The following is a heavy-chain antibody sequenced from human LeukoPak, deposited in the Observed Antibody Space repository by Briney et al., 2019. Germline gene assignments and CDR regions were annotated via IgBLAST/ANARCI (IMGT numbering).Heavy chain of an antibody. V-gene: IGHV4-39*07. CDR2: IYYSGST. Sequence: SETLSLTCTVSGGSVSRSPYYWGWIRQPPGKGLEWIGNIYYSGSTYYNPSLKSRVTISVDTSKNQFSLKVTSVTAADTAVYYCARERYDSRIDYWGQGTLVTVSS. CDR3: ARERYDSRIDY. CDR1: GGSVSRSPYY. J-gene: IGHJ4*02. D-gene: IGHD3-22*01.